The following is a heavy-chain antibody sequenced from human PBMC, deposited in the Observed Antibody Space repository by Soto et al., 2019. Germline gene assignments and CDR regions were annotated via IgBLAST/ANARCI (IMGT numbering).Heavy chain of an antibody. J-gene: IGHJ5*02. V-gene: IGHV4-39*01. Sequence: QLQLQESGPGLVKPSETLSLTCTVSGGSISSSSYYWGWIRQPPGKGLEWIGSIYYSGSTYYNPSLKSRVTISVDTSKNQFSLKLSSVTAADTAVYYCASRLLWFGELSSWGQGTLVTVSS. D-gene: IGHD3-10*01. CDR1: GGSISSSSYY. CDR2: IYYSGST. CDR3: ASRLLWFGELSS.